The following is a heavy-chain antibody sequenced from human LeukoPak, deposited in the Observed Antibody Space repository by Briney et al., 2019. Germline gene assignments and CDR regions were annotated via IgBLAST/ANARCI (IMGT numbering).Heavy chain of an antibody. J-gene: IGHJ4*02. V-gene: IGHV1-46*01. CDR1: GYTFTSYY. CDR3: ASSLAVAGPGDY. D-gene: IGHD6-19*01. CDR2: INPSGGST. Sequence: ASVKVSCKASGYTFTSYYMHWVRQAPGQGLEWMGIINPSGGSTSYAQKFQGRVTMTRDTSTSTVYMELSSLRSEDTAVYYCASSLAVAGPGDYWGQGTLVTVSS.